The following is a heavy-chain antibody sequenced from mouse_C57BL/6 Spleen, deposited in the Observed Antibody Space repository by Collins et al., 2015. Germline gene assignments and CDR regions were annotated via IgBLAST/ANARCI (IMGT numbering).Heavy chain of an antibody. D-gene: IGHD1-1*02. V-gene: IGHV2-9-1*01. Sequence: QVQLKESGPGLVAPSQSLSITCTVSGFSLTRYAINWVRQPPGKGLEWLGVIWSGGGTNYNSPLQSRLSISKDNSKSQVFLKMNSLQTDDTARYYCVRKGGFYGGYFDYWGQGITLTVSS. CDR2: IWSGGGT. J-gene: IGHJ2*01. CDR1: GFSLTRYA. CDR3: VRKGGFYGGYFDY.